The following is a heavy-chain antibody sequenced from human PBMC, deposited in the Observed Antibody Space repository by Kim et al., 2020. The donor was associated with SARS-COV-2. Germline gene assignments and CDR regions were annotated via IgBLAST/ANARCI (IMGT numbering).Heavy chain of an antibody. CDR3: ARERGDDYVWGSYRYFDY. Sequence: QGRVTITADKSTSTAYMELSSLRSEDTAVYYCARERGDDYVWGSYRYFDYWGQGTLVTVSS. D-gene: IGHD3-16*02. J-gene: IGHJ4*02. V-gene: IGHV1-69*04.